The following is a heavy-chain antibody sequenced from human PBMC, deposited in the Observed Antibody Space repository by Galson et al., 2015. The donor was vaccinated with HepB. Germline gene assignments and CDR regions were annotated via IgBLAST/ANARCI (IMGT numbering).Heavy chain of an antibody. Sequence: SLRLSCAASGFTFSSYAMSWVRQAPGKGLEWVSAISGSGGSTYYADSVKGRFTISRDNSKNTLYLQMNSLRAEDTAVYYCAKGFGHRAAAGTVNNYWGKGTTVTVSS. D-gene: IGHD6-13*01. CDR3: AKGFGHRAAAGTVNNY. V-gene: IGHV3-23*01. CDR2: ISGSGGST. CDR1: GFTFSSYA. J-gene: IGHJ6*04.